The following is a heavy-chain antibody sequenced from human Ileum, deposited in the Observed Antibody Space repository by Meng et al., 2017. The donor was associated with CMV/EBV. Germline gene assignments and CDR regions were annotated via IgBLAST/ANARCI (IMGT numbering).Heavy chain of an antibody. J-gene: IGHJ4*02. CDR1: GFTFTNYW. Sequence: GESLKISCAASGFTFTNYWMAWVRQAPGKGLEWVANIKEDGSENYYVDSVKGRFTISRDNGQNSLYLQMSSLRDDDTAVYYCARDWGSSSDYFDYWGQGILVTVSS. D-gene: IGHD6-6*01. CDR2: IKEDGSEN. CDR3: ARDWGSSSDYFDY. V-gene: IGHV3-7*01.